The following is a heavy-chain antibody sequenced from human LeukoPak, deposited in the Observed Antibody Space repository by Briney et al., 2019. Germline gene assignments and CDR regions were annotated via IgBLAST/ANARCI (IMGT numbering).Heavy chain of an antibody. J-gene: IGHJ4*02. CDR2: IYSGGST. Sequence: PGGSLRLSCAASGYTVSSNYMSWVRQAPGKGLEWVSVIYSGGSTYYADSVKGRFTISRDNSKNTLYLQMNSLRAEDTAVYYCARGGQGQDSDYWGQGTLVTVSS. CDR3: ARGGQGQDSDY. V-gene: IGHV3-53*01. CDR1: GYTVSSNY.